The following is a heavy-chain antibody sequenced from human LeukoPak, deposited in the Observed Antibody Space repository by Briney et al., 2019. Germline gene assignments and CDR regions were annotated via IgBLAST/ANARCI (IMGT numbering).Heavy chain of an antibody. V-gene: IGHV3-7*01. CDR3: ATAARRGIFDY. Sequence: PGGSLRLSCAASGFTFSSHWMSWVRQAPGKGLEWVANIKQDGSEKYYVDSVKGRFTISRDNGKNSLYLQMNSLRAEDTAVYSCATAARRGIFDYWGQATLVTVSS. CDR2: IKQDGSEK. CDR1: GFTFSSHW. J-gene: IGHJ4*02.